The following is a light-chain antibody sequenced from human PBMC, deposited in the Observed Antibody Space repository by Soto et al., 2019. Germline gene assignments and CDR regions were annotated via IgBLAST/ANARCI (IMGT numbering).Light chain of an antibody. Sequence: IVLTQSPGTLSLSPGERATLSCRASQSVSSNYLAWYQQKPGQAPRLLIYGASSRATGIPDRFSGSGSGTEFTLSISRLEPEDFAVYYCQQYGSSPALFTFGPGTKVDIK. CDR2: GAS. CDR3: QQYGSSPALFT. V-gene: IGKV3-20*01. CDR1: QSVSSNY. J-gene: IGKJ3*01.